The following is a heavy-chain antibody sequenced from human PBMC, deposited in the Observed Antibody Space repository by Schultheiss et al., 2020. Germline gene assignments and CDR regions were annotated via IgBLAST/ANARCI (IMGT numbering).Heavy chain of an antibody. V-gene: IGHV4-38-2*02. CDR3: AKGERHYDFWSGYLNWFDP. CDR1: GYSISSGYY. D-gene: IGHD3-3*01. J-gene: IGHJ5*02. CDR2: IYHSGST. Sequence: SETLSLTCTVSGYSISSGYYWGWIRQPPGKGLEWIGSIYHSGSTNYNPSLKSRVTISVDTSKNQFSLKLSSVTAADTAVYYCAKGERHYDFWSGYLNWFDPWGQGTLVTVSS.